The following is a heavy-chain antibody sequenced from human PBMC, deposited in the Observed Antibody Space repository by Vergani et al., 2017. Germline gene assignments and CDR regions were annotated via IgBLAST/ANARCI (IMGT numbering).Heavy chain of an antibody. CDR1: GFTFSSYA. J-gene: IGHJ4*02. Sequence: EVQLLESGGGLVQPGGSLRLSCAASGFTFSSYAMSWVRQAPGKGLEWVSAISGSGGSTYYADSVKGRFTISRDNSKNTLYLQMNSLRAEDTAVYYCAKDRSSYSLAGRYFDYWGQGTLVTVSS. V-gene: IGHV3-23*01. CDR3: AKDRSSYSLAGRYFDY. CDR2: ISGSGGST. D-gene: IGHD2-15*01.